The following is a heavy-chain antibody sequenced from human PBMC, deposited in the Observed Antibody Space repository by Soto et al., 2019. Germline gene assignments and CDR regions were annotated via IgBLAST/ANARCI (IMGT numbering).Heavy chain of an antibody. CDR3: ARGSDIVATMGQHDAFDI. CDR2: ISYDGSNK. V-gene: IGHV3-30*03. Sequence: GGSLILSCAASGFTLSSYGMHWVRQAPGKGLEWVAVISYDGSNKYYADSVKGRFTISRDNSKNTLYLQMNSLRAEDTAVYYCARGSDIVATMGQHDAFDIWGQGTMVTGSS. D-gene: IGHD5-12*01. J-gene: IGHJ3*02. CDR1: GFTLSSYG.